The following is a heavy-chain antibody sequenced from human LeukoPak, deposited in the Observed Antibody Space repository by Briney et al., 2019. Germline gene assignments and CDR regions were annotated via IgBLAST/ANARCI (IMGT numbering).Heavy chain of an antibody. D-gene: IGHD6-13*01. CDR2: ISYDGSNK. J-gene: IGHJ4*02. CDR3: AKDPQQLVLSNYFDD. V-gene: IGHV3-30*18. CDR1: GFTFSSRA. Sequence: PGRSLTLSCAASGFTFSSRAMYWVRQAPGKGLEWVAGISYDGSNKYYVDSVKGRFTISGDNSKNTLYLQMDSLRAEDTAVYYCAKDPQQLVLSNYFDDWGQGTLVTVSS.